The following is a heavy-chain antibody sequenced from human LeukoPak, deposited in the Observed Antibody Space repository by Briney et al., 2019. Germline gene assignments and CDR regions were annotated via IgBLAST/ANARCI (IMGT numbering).Heavy chain of an antibody. CDR1: GGSFSGYY. Sequence: PSETLSLTCAVYGGSFSGYYWSWIRQPPGKGLEWIGEINHSGSTNYNPSLKSRVTISVDTSKNQFSLKLSSVTAADTAVYYCARGRSGTTFYYYNYGMDVWGQGTTVTVSS. D-gene: IGHD1-1*01. CDR3: ARGRSGTTFYYYNYGMDV. CDR2: INHSGST. J-gene: IGHJ6*02. V-gene: IGHV4-34*01.